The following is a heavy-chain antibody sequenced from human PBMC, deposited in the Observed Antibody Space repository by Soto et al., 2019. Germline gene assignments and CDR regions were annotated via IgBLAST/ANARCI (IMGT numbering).Heavy chain of an antibody. D-gene: IGHD3-10*01. CDR3: ATMKGGSQYYYYGMDV. CDR2: FDPEDGET. CDR1: GYTLTELS. Sequence: APVKVSCKVSGYTLTELSMHWVRQAPGKGLEWMGGFDPEDGETIYAQKFQGRVTITADESTSTAYMELSSLRSDDTAVYYCATMKGGSQYYYYGMDVWGQGTTVTVSS. J-gene: IGHJ6*02. V-gene: IGHV1-24*01.